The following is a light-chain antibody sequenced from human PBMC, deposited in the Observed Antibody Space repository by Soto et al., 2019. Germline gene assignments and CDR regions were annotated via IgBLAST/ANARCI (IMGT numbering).Light chain of an antibody. CDR1: SRDH. V-gene: IGLV2-14*01. CDR3: SSYTTNSTPVV. J-gene: IGLJ2*01. CDR2: DVS. Sequence: QSALTQPASVSGSPGQSITISCTGTSRDHVSWYQQHPGKARKLIIYDVSNRPSGASNRFSGSKSGNTASLTISGLQAEDEADYYCSSYTTNSTPVVFGGGTKLNVL.